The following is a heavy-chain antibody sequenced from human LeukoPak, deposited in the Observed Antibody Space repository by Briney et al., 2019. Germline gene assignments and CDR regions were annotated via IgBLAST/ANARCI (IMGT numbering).Heavy chain of an antibody. V-gene: IGHV3-30-3*01. Sequence: GGSLRLSCAASGFTFSNAWMSWVRQAPGKGLEWVAVISYDGSNKYYADSVKGRFTISRDNSKNTLYLQMNSLRAEDTAVYYCARDPGYYDSSGYHDYWGQGTLVTVSS. CDR3: ARDPGYYDSSGYHDY. J-gene: IGHJ4*02. CDR1: GFTFSNAW. D-gene: IGHD3-22*01. CDR2: ISYDGSNK.